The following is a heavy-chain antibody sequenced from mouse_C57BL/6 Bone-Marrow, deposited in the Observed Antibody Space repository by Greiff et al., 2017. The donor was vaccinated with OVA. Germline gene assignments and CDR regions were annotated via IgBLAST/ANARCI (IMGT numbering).Heavy chain of an antibody. J-gene: IGHJ1*03. D-gene: IGHD1-1*01. V-gene: IGHV3-8*01. CDR3: ARSDYGSSYGYWYFDV. CDR2: ISYSGST. Sequence: VQLKESGPGLAKPSQTLSLTCSVTGYSITSDYWNWIRKFPGNKLEYMGYISYSGSTYYNPSLKSRISITRDTSKNQYYLQLNSVTTEDTATYYCARSDYGSSYGYWYFDVWGTGTTVTVSS. CDR1: GYSITSDY.